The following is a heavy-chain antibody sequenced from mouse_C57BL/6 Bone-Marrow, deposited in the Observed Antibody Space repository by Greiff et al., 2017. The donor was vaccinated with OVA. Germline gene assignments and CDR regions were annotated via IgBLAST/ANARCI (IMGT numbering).Heavy chain of an antibody. CDR3: ARRISLLGYYFDY. Sequence: EVQLQQSGPELVKPGASVKISCKASGYTFTDYYMNWVKQSHGKSLEWIGDINPNNGGTSYNQKFKGKATLTVDKSSSTAYMERRRLTAESSAVYYCARRISLLGYYFDYWGQGTTLTVSS. J-gene: IGHJ2*01. CDR1: GYTFTDYY. D-gene: IGHD1-2*01. CDR2: INPNNGGT. V-gene: IGHV1-26*01.